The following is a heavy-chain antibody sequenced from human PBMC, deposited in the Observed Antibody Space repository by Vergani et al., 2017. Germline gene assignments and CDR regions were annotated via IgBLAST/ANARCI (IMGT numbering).Heavy chain of an antibody. Sequence: EVQLVESGGGLVKPGGSLRLSCAASGFRFREHGMNWVRQAPGKGLEWVASISGSSSYVFYRDSVEGRFAITRDNAKKSVYLQMNSLRAEDTAMYFCARGLWDCTHIRCSPPSYWGQGTQVTVSS. CDR1: GFRFREHG. D-gene: IGHD2-8*01. CDR2: ISGSSSYV. CDR3: ARGLWDCTHIRCSPPSY. J-gene: IGHJ4*02. V-gene: IGHV3-21*02.